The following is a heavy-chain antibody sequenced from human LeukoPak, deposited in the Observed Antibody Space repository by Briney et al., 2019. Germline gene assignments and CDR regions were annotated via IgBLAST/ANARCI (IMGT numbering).Heavy chain of an antibody. V-gene: IGHV4-31*03. CDR1: GGSISSGGFY. CDR2: IHNSGST. CDR3: ARVDGSGSKRWFDP. Sequence: SETLPLTCSVTGGSISSGGFYWSWIRQHPGQGLEWIGYIHNSGSTYYNPSLQSRAIISLDTSKSQFSLQLNSVTAADTAVYYCARVDGSGSKRWFDPWGQGVPVTVSS. D-gene: IGHD3-10*01. J-gene: IGHJ5*02.